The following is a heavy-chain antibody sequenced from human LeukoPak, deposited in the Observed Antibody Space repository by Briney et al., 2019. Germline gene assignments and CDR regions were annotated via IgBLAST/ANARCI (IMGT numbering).Heavy chain of an antibody. V-gene: IGHV3-21*01. J-gene: IGHJ4*02. CDR2: ISSSSSYI. CDR1: GFTFSGYS. D-gene: IGHD6-13*01. CDR3: ARSFLSIAAAATDY. Sequence: GGSLRLSCAASGFTFSGYSVNWVRQAPGKGLEWVSSISSSSSYIYYADSVKGRFTISRDNAKNSLYLQMNSLRAEDTAVYYCARSFLSIAAAATDYWGQGTLVTVSS.